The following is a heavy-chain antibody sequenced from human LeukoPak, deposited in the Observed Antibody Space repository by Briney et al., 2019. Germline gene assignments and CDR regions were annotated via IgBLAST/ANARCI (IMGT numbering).Heavy chain of an antibody. CDR3: ARDNCSSTSCYNNYFDY. D-gene: IGHD2-2*02. CDR1: GGSISSCY. V-gene: IGHV4-4*07. CDR2: IYTSGST. Sequence: SETLSLTCTVSGGSISSCYWSWIRQPAGKGLEWIGCIYTSGSTNYNPSLKSRVTMSVDTSKNQFSLKLSSVTAADTAVYYCARDNCSSTSCYNNYFDYWGQGTLVTVSS. J-gene: IGHJ4*02.